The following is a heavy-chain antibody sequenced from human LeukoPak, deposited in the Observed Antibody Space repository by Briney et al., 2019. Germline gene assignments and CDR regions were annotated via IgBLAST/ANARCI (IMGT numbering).Heavy chain of an antibody. CDR2: ISSSSSTI. Sequence: GGSLRLSCAASGFTFSSYSMNWVRQAPGKGLEWVSYISSSSSTIYYADSVKGRFTISRDNAKNSLYLQMNSLRAEDTAVYYCARGAAGTVDYWGQGTLVTVSS. V-gene: IGHV3-48*04. CDR3: ARGAAGTVDY. J-gene: IGHJ4*02. D-gene: IGHD6-13*01. CDR1: GFTFSSYS.